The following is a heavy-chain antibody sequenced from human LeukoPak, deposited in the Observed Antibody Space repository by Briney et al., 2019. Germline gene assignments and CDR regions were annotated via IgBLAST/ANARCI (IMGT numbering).Heavy chain of an antibody. CDR1: GGSISSGSYY. CDR3: TVTADDYGYYYGMDV. J-gene: IGHJ6*02. V-gene: IGHV4-61*02. CDR2: IYTSGST. D-gene: IGHD4/OR15-4a*01. Sequence: SQTLSLTCTVSGGSISSGSYYWSWIRQPAGTGLEWIGRIYTSGSTNYNPSLKSRVTISVDTSKNQFSLKLSSVTAADTAVYYCTVTADDYGYYYGMDVWGQGTTVTVSS.